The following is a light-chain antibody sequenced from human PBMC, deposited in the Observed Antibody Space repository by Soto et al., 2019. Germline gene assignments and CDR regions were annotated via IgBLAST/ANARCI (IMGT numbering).Light chain of an antibody. J-gene: IGKJ2*01. CDR1: QSVSSSY. V-gene: IGKV3-20*01. CDR2: GAS. CDR3: QQYGSSPYA. Sequence: EIVLTQSPGTLSLSPGERATLSCRASQSVSSSYLAGYQEKPGQAPRLLIYGASSRGTGIPDRFSGSGSGTDFALTISRLEREDLAVYYCQQYGSSPYAFGQGTKLEIK.